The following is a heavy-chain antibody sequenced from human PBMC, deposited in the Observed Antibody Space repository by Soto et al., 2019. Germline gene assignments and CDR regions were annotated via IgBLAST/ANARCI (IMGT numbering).Heavy chain of an antibody. CDR1: GGTFSSYA. CDR3: ALSITVAGTSAFDI. V-gene: IGHV1-69*06. Sequence: GASVKVSCKASGGTFSSYAISWVRQAPGQGLEWMGGIIPIFGTANYAQKFQGRVTITADKSTSTAYMELSRLRSDDTAVYYCALSITVAGTSAFDIWGQGTMVTVSS. J-gene: IGHJ3*02. D-gene: IGHD6-19*01. CDR2: IIPIFGTA.